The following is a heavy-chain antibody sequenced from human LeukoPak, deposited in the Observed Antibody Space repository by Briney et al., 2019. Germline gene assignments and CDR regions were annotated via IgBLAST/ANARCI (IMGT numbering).Heavy chain of an antibody. V-gene: IGHV3-48*03. J-gene: IGHJ4*02. CDR3: AKEPPERRVRGAILRYFDY. CDR2: ISSGGSTI. CDR1: GFTFSSYE. Sequence: PGGSLRLSCAASGFTFSSYEMNWVRQAPGKGLEWVSYISSGGSTIYYADSVKGRFTISRDNAKNSLYLQMNSLRAEDTAVYYCAKEPPERRVRGAILRYFDYWGQGTLVTVSS. D-gene: IGHD3-10*01.